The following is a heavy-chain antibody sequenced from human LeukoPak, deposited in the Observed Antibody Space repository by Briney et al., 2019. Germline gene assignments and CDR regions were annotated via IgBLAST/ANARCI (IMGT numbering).Heavy chain of an antibody. D-gene: IGHD1-26*01. CDR1: GYTFTSYA. CDR3: ASGPSYSGSNEYFDS. Sequence: ASVKVSCKASGYTFTSYAMHWVRQAPGQRLEWMGWINTNTGNPTYAQDFTGRFVFSLDTSVSTTYLQISSLKAEDTAVYYCASGPSYSGSNEYFDSWGQGTLVTVSS. V-gene: IGHV7-4-1*02. J-gene: IGHJ4*02. CDR2: INTNTGNP.